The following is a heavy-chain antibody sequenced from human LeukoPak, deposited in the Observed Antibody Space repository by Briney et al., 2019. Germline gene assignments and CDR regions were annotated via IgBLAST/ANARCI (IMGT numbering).Heavy chain of an antibody. D-gene: IGHD6-13*01. CDR2: ISSSGSTI. J-gene: IGHJ5*02. V-gene: IGHV3-48*04. Sequence: PGGSLRLSCEVSGFTFSSYIMNWVRQAPGKGLEWVSYISSSGSTIYYADSVKGRFTISRDNAKNSLNLQMNSLRAEDTAVYYCASPLYSSSPVDPWGQGTLVTVSS. CDR3: ASPLYSSSPVDP. CDR1: GFTFSSYI.